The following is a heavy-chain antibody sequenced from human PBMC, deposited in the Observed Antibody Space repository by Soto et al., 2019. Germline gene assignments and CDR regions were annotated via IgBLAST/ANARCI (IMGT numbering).Heavy chain of an antibody. V-gene: IGHV3-30-3*01. CDR1: GFIFSNYA. J-gene: IGHJ6*02. Sequence: QVQLVESGGGVVQPGRSLRLCCAASGFIFSNYAMVWVRQAPGKGLEWVAATSYDGTNKYYVVSVKGRFTISRDNSENTLYLQMHSLRPEDTAVYYCATVGGVRRPVKSTGTSGYDGVDVWGQGTTVTVSS. CDR2: TSYDGTNK. CDR3: ATVGGVRRPVKSTGTSGYDGVDV. D-gene: IGHD1-1*01.